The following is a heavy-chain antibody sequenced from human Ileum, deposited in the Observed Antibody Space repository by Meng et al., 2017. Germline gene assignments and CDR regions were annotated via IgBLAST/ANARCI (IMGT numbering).Heavy chain of an antibody. CDR3: ARDTVGTTLGDY. CDR1: GYISTRYG. V-gene: IGHV1-18*01. J-gene: IGHJ4*02. Sequence: QVPLGQSGAEVQKPGAAVKVACKASGYISTRYGIGWVRQAPGQGLEWMGWISAYSGNTKYAQKLQGRVTMTTDTSTSTAYMELRNLRSDDTAVYYCARDTVGTTLGDYWGQGTLVTVSS. D-gene: IGHD4-23*01. CDR2: ISAYSGNT.